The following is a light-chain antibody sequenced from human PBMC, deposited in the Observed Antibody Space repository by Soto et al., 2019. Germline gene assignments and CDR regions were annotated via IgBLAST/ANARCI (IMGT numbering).Light chain of an antibody. CDR2: DVS. CDR1: SSDVGGYNY. CDR3: SSYTSSSTLLV. J-gene: IGLJ1*01. V-gene: IGLV2-14*01. Sequence: QSALPQPASVSGSPGQSITISCTGTSSDVGGYNYVSWYQQHPGKAPKLMIYDVSNRPSGVSNRFSASKSGNTASLTISGLQAEDEADDYCSSYTSSSTLLVFGTGTKLTVL.